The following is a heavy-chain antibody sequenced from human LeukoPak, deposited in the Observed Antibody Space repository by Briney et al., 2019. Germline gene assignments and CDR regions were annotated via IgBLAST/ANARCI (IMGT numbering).Heavy chain of an antibody. Sequence: PSETLSLTCTVSGGSISGSSYHWGWIRQPPGEGLEWIGSINYSWHTYYNPSLESRVTISVDSSKNQFSLKVTSVTAADTALYYCAPTYSYTRGGYDYWGPGTLITVSS. CDR3: APTYSYTRGGYDY. J-gene: IGHJ4*02. CDR1: GGSISGSSYH. D-gene: IGHD5-18*01. CDR2: INYSWHT. V-gene: IGHV4-39*01.